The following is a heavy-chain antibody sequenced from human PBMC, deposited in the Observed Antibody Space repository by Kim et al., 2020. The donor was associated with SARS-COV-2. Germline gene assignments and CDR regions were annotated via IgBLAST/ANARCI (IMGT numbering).Heavy chain of an antibody. Sequence: GGSLRLSCAASGFTFSSYAMHWVRQAPGKGLEWVAVISYDGSNKYYADSVKGRFTISRDNSKNTLYLQMNSLRAEDTAVYYCARDGGYSGYSFDYWGQGTLVTVSS. D-gene: IGHD5-12*01. CDR3: ARDGGYSGYSFDY. J-gene: IGHJ4*02. CDR2: ISYDGSNK. CDR1: GFTFSSYA. V-gene: IGHV3-30*04.